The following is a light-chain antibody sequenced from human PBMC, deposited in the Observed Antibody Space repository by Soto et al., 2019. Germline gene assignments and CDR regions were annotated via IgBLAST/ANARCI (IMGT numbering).Light chain of an antibody. CDR3: QSYDSSLSGWV. V-gene: IGLV1-40*01. Sequence: QSVLTQPPSVSGAPGQRVTISCTGSSSNIGAGYDVHWYQQLPGTAPKLLIYGNSNRPSGVPDRFSGSKSGTSASLAITGLQXEDEADYYCQSYDSSLSGWVFGGATKVTVL. CDR1: SSNIGAGYD. CDR2: GNS. J-gene: IGLJ3*02.